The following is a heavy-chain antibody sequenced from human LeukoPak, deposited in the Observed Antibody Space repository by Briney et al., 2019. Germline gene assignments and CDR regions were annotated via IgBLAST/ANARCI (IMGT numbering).Heavy chain of an antibody. CDR3: ASARDYYDSSGYYRTQRNWFDP. CDR1: GGTFSSYA. V-gene: IGHV1-69*04. D-gene: IGHD3-22*01. J-gene: IGHJ5*02. CDR2: IIPILGIA. Sequence: GASVKVFCKASGGTFSSYAISWVRQAPGQGLEWMGRIIPILGIANYAQKFQGRVTITADKSTSTAYMELSSLRSEDTAVYYCASARDYYDSSGYYRTQRNWFDPWGQGTLVTVSS.